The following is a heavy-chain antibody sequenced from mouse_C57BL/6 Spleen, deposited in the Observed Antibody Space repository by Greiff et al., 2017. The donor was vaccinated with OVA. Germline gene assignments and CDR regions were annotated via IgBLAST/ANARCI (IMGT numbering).Heavy chain of an antibody. V-gene: IGHV1-75*01. J-gene: IGHJ2*01. CDR2: IFPGSGST. CDR3: ARRDLYYGSWDY. Sequence: ESGPELVKPGASVKISCKASGYTFTDYYINWVKQRPGQGLEWIGWIFPGSGSTYYNEKFKGKATLTVDKSSSTAYMLLSSLTSEDSAVDFCARRDLYYGSWDYWGQGTTLTVSS. D-gene: IGHD1-1*01. CDR1: GYTFTDYY.